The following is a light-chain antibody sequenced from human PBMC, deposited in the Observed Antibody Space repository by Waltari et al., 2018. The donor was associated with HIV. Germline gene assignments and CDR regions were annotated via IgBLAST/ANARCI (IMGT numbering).Light chain of an antibody. Sequence: DVRMTQSPSSLSASVGDRVSITCRASQGIDNYLAWYQQRPGKVPELLIYAASTLQSGVPSRFSGRRSGTDFTLTNSGLQPEDFATYYCQKYNSAPPTFGGGTKVEIK. CDR1: QGIDNY. CDR2: AAS. J-gene: IGKJ4*01. V-gene: IGKV1-27*01. CDR3: QKYNSAPPT.